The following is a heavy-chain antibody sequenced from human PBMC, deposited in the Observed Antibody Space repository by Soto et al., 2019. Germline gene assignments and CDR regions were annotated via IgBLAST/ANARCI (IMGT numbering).Heavy chain of an antibody. CDR1: GRPITGDY. CDR2: IYYTGST. Sequence: PWETLSLTCTVSGRPITGDYWGWIRQPPGKALEYIGHIYYTGSTRYNPSLTSRVTISLDTSREQFSLKLTSVTAADTAVYYCARGRGPSRSSSPLDYWGQGTLVTVSS. V-gene: IGHV4-59*01. J-gene: IGHJ4*02. D-gene: IGHD6-6*01. CDR3: ARGRGPSRSSSPLDY.